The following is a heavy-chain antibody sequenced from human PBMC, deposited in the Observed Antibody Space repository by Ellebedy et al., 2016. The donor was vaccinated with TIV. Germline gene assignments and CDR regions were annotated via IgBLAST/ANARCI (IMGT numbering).Heavy chain of an antibody. CDR1: GGSISSSSYY. J-gene: IGHJ5*02. CDR3: ARMITFGGVIVSIPNWFDP. V-gene: IGHV4-39*01. D-gene: IGHD3-16*02. CDR2: IYYSGST. Sequence: SETLSLXCTVSGGSISSSSYYWGWIRQPPGKGLEWIGSIYYSGSTYYNPSLKSRVTISVDTSKNQFSLKLSSVTAADTAVYYCARMITFGGVIVSIPNWFDPWGQGTLVTVSS.